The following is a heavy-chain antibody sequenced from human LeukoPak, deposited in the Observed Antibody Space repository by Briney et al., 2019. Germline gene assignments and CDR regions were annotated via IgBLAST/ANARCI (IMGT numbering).Heavy chain of an antibody. CDR1: GFTFNSYS. CDR2: ISSGGYT. D-gene: IGHD6-6*01. Sequence: GGSLRLSCAASGFTFNSYSMNWVRQAPGKGLEWVSSISSGGYTYYADSVKGRFTISRDNSKNTLYLQMNSLRAADTAVYYCARDKGTSYLSSFDYWGQGTLVTVSS. CDR3: ARDKGTSYLSSFDY. V-gene: IGHV3-21*01. J-gene: IGHJ4*02.